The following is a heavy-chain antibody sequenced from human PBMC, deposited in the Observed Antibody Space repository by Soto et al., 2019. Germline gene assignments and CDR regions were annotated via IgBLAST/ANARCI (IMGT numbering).Heavy chain of an antibody. D-gene: IGHD3-22*01. J-gene: IGHJ4*02. CDR2: INPNSGGT. V-gene: IGHV1-2*04. Sequence: ASVKVSCKASGYTFTGYYMHWVRQAPGQGLEWMGWINPNSGGTNYAQKFQGWVTMTRDTSISTAYMELSRLRSDDTAVYYCARGRGNTYYYDSSGYSRQFRDFDYWGQGTLVTVSS. CDR3: ARGRGNTYYYDSSGYSRQFRDFDY. CDR1: GYTFTGYY.